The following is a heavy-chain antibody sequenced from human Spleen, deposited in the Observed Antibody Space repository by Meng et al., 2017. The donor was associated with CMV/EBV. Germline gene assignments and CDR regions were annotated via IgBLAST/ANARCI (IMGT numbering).Heavy chain of an antibody. CDR3: AKEGQSSGRVYYGMDV. CDR1: GFTFDDYA. Sequence: SLKISCAASGFTFDDYAMYWVRQAPGKGLEWVSGINWNSGSIGYADSVKGRFTISRDNAKNSLFLQMNSLRAEDTAVYYCAKEGQSSGRVYYGMDVWGQGTTVTVSS. J-gene: IGHJ6*02. CDR2: INWNSGSI. D-gene: IGHD1-26*01. V-gene: IGHV3-9*01.